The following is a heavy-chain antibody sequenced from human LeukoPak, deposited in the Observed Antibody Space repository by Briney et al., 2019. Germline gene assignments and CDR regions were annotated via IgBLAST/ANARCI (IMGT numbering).Heavy chain of an antibody. CDR2: VHYNGDT. Sequence: PSETLSLTCTVSGASISNHYWSWIRQPPGKGLEWIGYVHYNGDTNCNPSLTSRVATSVDTSRNQFSLRLYSVSAADTAVYYCARGSTRADDYWGQGILVTVSS. V-gene: IGHV4-59*11. CDR1: GASISNHY. CDR3: ARGSTRADDY. J-gene: IGHJ4*02. D-gene: IGHD2/OR15-2a*01.